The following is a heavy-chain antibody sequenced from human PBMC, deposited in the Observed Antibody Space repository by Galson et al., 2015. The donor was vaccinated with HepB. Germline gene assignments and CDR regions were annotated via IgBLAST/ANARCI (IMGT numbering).Heavy chain of an antibody. CDR1: GYTFTGYY. J-gene: IGHJ5*02. CDR2: INPNSGGT. Sequence: SVKVSCKASGYTFTGYYMHWVRQAPGQGLEWMGWINPNSGGTNYAQKFQGRVTMTRDTSISTAYMELSRLRSDDTAVYYCASSVRAVAGKGPPNWFDPWGQGTLVTVSS. D-gene: IGHD6-19*01. CDR3: ASSVRAVAGKGPPNWFDP. V-gene: IGHV1-2*02.